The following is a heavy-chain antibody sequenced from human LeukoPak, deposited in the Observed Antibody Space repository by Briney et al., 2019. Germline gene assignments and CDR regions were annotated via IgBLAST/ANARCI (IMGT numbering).Heavy chain of an antibody. J-gene: IGHJ4*02. V-gene: IGHV3-43D*03. CDR2: ISWDGGST. Sequence: GGSLRLSCAASGFTFDDHAMHWVRQAPGKGLEWVSLISWDGGSTYYADSVKGRFTISRDNSKNSLYLQMNSLRAEDTALYYCAKAVFYDSSGYSAYYFDYWGQGTLVTVSS. CDR3: AKAVFYDSSGYSAYYFDY. D-gene: IGHD3-22*01. CDR1: GFTFDDHA.